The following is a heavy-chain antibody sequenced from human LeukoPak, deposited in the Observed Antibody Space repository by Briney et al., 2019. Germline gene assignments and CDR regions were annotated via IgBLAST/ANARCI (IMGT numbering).Heavy chain of an antibody. V-gene: IGHV4-39*01. CDR2: IFNAGST. CDR1: GASISSNTCY. J-gene: IGHJ3*02. CDR3: ARNMTVILVAERTDAFDI. D-gene: IGHD3-22*01. Sequence: KTSETLSLTCTVSGASISSNTCYWAWIRQSPGKGLEWIGSIFNAGSTFYNPSLTSRVTMSVDTSKNQFSLKLSSVTAADTAMHYCARNMTVILVAERTDAFDIWGKGTMVTVSS.